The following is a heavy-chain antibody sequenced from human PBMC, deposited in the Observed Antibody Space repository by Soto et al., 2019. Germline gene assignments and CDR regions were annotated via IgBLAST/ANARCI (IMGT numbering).Heavy chain of an antibody. V-gene: IGHV3-30*18. CDR1: GFTFSSYG. Sequence: QVQLVESGGGVVQPGRSLRLSCAASGFTFSSYGMHWVRQAPGKGLEWVAVISYDGSNKYYADSVKGRFTISRDNSKNTRYLQMNGLRAEDTAVYYCAKDRLTIFANWFDPWGQGTLVTVSS. D-gene: IGHD3-9*01. CDR3: AKDRLTIFANWFDP. CDR2: ISYDGSNK. J-gene: IGHJ5*02.